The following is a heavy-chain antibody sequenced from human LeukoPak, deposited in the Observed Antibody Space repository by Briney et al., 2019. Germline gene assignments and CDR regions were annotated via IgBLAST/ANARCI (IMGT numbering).Heavy chain of an antibody. Sequence: PSETLSLTCTVSGGSLSSYYWSWIRQPPGKGLEWMGYIYYSGSTNYNPSLKSRVTISVDTSKNQFSLKLSSVTAADTAVYYCARVEYGSGSYYSRVDPWGQGTLVTVSS. V-gene: IGHV4-59*01. CDR3: ARVEYGSGSYYSRVDP. CDR2: IYYSGST. J-gene: IGHJ5*02. CDR1: GGSLSSYY. D-gene: IGHD3-10*01.